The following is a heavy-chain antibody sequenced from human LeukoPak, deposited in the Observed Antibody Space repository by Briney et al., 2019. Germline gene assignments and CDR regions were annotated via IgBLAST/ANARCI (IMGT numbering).Heavy chain of an antibody. CDR2: ISSSSSYI. D-gene: IGHD6-19*01. V-gene: IGHV3-21*01. CDR3: ARESPDSSSFDY. Sequence: GGSLRLSCAASGFTFSSYSMNWVRQAPGKGLEWVSSISSSSSYIYYADSVKGRFTISRDNAKHSLYLQMNSLRAEDTAVYYCARESPDSSSFDYWGQGTLVTVSS. J-gene: IGHJ4*02. CDR1: GFTFSSYS.